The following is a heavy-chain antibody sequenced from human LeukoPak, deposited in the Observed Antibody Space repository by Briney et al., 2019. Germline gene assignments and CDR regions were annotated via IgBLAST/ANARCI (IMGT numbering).Heavy chain of an antibody. CDR3: ASLASITLIPPDDAFHI. CDR1: GGSFSGYY. Sequence: SETLSLTCAVYGGSFSGYYWSWIRQPPGKGLEWIGEINHSGSTNYNPSLKSRVTISVDTSKNQFSLKLSSVTAADTAVYYCASLASITLIPPDDAFHIWGKGTMVTVSS. CDR2: INHSGST. V-gene: IGHV4-34*01. J-gene: IGHJ3*02. D-gene: IGHD3-22*01.